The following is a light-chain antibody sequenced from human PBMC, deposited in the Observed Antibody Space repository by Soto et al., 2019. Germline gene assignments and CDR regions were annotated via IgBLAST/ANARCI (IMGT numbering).Light chain of an antibody. CDR2: AAS. V-gene: IGKV1-9*01. J-gene: IGKJ5*01. Sequence: DIQLTQSPSFLSASVGDRVTITCRASQGISSNLAWYQQKPGKAPKLLIYAASTLQSGVPSRFSGSGSGTEFTLTISSLQPEDFATYYCQQLNSFPITFGQGTRLEIK. CDR3: QQLNSFPIT. CDR1: QGISSN.